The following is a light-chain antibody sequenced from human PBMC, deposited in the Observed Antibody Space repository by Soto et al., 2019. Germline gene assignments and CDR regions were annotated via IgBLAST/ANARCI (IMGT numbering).Light chain of an antibody. CDR2: GVS. J-gene: IGKJ1*01. V-gene: IGKV3-20*01. CDR3: QQCGSSPWT. Sequence: PGERATLSCRASRSLSSDYLAWYQQKPGQPPRLLIYGVSIRATGIPDRFSGSGSGTDFTLTISRLEPEDFAVYYCQQCGSSPWTFGQGTKVDIK. CDR1: RSLSSDY.